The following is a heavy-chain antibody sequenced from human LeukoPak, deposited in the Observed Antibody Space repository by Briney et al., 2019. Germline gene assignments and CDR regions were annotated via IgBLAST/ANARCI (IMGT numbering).Heavy chain of an antibody. CDR2: IIPIFGIA. CDR1: GGTFSSYA. Sequence: SVKVSCKASGGTFSSYAISWVRQAPGQGLEWMGGIIPIFGIANYAQKFQGRVTITADKSTSTAYMELSSLRSEDTAVYYCARDSPSIVATIEAYYFDYWGQGTLVTVSS. V-gene: IGHV1-69*10. J-gene: IGHJ4*02. D-gene: IGHD5-12*01. CDR3: ARDSPSIVATIEAYYFDY.